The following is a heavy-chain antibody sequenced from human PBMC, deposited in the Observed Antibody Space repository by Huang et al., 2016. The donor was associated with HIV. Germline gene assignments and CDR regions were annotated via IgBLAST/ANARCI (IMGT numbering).Heavy chain of an antibody. V-gene: IGHV4-39*01. CDR1: GGSIDNRNSY. D-gene: IGHD3-3*01. J-gene: IGHJ5*02. Sequence: QLQLQESGPGQVKPSETLSLTCTVSGGSIDNRNSYWGWIRQPPGKGLEWIGNIYYSGTTYYNPSLTRRVTISVDTSNNQFSLRLDSVTAADTAVYYCARRWDYDFWSGSSYGSWGQGTLVTVSS. CDR2: IYYSGTT. CDR3: ARRWDYDFWSGSSYGS.